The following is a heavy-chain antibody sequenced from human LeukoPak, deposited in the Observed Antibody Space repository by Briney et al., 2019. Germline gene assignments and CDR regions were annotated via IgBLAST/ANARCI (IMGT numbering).Heavy chain of an antibody. J-gene: IGHJ4*02. CDR1: GYTFTSYG. Sequence: ASVKVSCKASGYTFTSYGISWVRQAPGQGLEWMGWISAYNGNTNYAQKLQGRVTMTTDTSTSTAYMELRSLRSDDTAVYYCARVSGRQALLGEGGYWGQGTLVTVSS. V-gene: IGHV1-18*01. CDR2: ISAYNGNT. CDR3: ARVSGRQALLGEGGY. D-gene: IGHD2/OR15-2a*01.